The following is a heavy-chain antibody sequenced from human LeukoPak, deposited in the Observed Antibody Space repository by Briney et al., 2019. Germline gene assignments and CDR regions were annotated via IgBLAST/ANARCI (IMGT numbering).Heavy chain of an antibody. D-gene: IGHD2-8*01. CDR2: MYYSGST. CDR3: TRSTNLEAFDI. Sequence: PSETLSLTCTVSGDSVGSGTYYWSWIRQPPGKGLEWIGYMYYSGSTNYNPSLKSRVTISVDTSKNQCSLELTSVTTADTAVYYCTRSTNLEAFDIWGQGTMVTVSS. V-gene: IGHV4-61*01. CDR1: GDSVGSGTYY. J-gene: IGHJ3*02.